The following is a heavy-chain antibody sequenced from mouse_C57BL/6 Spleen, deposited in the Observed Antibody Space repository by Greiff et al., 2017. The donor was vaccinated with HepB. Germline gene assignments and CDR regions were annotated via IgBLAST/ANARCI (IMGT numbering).Heavy chain of an antibody. V-gene: IGHV5-16*01. CDR2: INYDGSST. D-gene: IGHD1-1*01. CDR3: ARVCLFITAVVDY. Sequence: EVKLVESEGGLVQPGSSMKLSCTASGFTFSDYYMAWVRQVPEKGLEWVANINYDGSSTYYLDSLKSRFIISRDNAKNILYLQMSSLKSEDTATYYCARVCLFITAVVDYWGQGTTLTVSS. J-gene: IGHJ2*01. CDR1: GFTFSDYY.